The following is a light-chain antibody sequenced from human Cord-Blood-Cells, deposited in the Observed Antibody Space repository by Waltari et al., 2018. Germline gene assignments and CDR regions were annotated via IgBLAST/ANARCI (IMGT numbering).Light chain of an antibody. CDR3: AAWDDSLRGPV. CDR2: RNN. Sequence: QSVLTQPPSASGTPGQRVTISCSGSSSNIGSNYVYWYQQLPGTAPKLLIYRNNQRPSGVPDRCSGSKSGTSASLAISGHRSEDEADYYCAAWDDSLRGPVFGGGTKLTVL. V-gene: IGLV1-47*01. CDR1: SSNIGSNY. J-gene: IGLJ3*02.